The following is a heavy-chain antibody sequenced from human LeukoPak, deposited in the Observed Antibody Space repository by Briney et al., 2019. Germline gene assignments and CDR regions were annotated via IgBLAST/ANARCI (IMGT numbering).Heavy chain of an antibody. V-gene: IGHV7-4-1*02. CDR3: ARDWDDYYDSSGYSRD. Sequence: ASVKVSCKASGYTFTSYAMNWVRQAPGQGLEWMGWINTNTGNPTYAQGFTGRFVFSLDTSVSTAYLQISSLKAEDTAVYYCARDWDDYYDSSGYSRDWGQGTLVTVSS. J-gene: IGHJ4*02. CDR1: GYTFTSYA. D-gene: IGHD3-22*01. CDR2: INTNTGNP.